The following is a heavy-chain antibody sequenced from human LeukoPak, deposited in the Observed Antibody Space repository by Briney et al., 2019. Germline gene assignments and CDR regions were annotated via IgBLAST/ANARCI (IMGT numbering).Heavy chain of an antibody. D-gene: IGHD2-8*01. CDR2: ISGSGGST. J-gene: IGHJ4*02. Sequence: PGGSLRLSCAGSGFIFSSYAMSWVRQAPGKGLEWVSTISGSGGSTYYADSVKGRFTISRDNSKNTVYLQMNSLIAEDTAVYYCAKDRSFINEVCHGDFDYWGQGTPVTVSS. CDR1: GFIFSSYA. CDR3: AKDRSFINEVCHGDFDY. V-gene: IGHV3-23*01.